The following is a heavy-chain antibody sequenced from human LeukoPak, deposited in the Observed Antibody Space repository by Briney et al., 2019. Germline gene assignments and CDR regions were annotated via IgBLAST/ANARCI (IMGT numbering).Heavy chain of an antibody. J-gene: IGHJ4*02. D-gene: IGHD1-14*01. CDR3: ARIITSTWYNEFDC. CDR2: INPNGGGT. CDR1: GYTFTDHY. V-gene: IGHV1-2*02. Sequence: ASVKISCKASGYTFTDHYLHWLRQAPGQGLEYLGWINPNGGGTNFPQKFQGRVTLTIDTSVNTGYMEITKLTSDDTAVYYCARIITSTWYNEFDCWGQGTLVAVSS.